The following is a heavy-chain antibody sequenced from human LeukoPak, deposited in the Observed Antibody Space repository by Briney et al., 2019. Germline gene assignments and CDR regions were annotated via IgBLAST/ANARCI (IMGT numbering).Heavy chain of an antibody. CDR3: AKLGAYFSSWYGFFDY. CDR2: IYPGDSDT. D-gene: IGHD6-13*01. J-gene: IGHJ4*02. V-gene: IGHV5-51*01. Sequence: GESLKISCKGFGYSFTSYWIGWVRQMPGKGLECMGIIYPGDSDTRYSPSFQGQVTISADKSISTAYLQWSSLKGSDTAMYYCAKLGAYFSSWYGFFDYWGQGTLVTVSS. CDR1: GYSFTSYW.